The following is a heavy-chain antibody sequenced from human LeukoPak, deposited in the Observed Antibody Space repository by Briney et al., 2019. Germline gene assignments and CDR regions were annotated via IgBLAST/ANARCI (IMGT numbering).Heavy chain of an antibody. D-gene: IGHD6-13*01. V-gene: IGHV3-30*04. J-gene: IGHJ4*02. CDR2: ISYDGSNK. Sequence: PGGSLRLSCAASGFTFSSYAMLWVRQAPGKGLEWVAVISYDGSNKYYADSVKGRFTVCRDNSKNTLYLQMNSLRTEDTAVYYCAKDKAAVQIGPGGYFDYWGQGTLVTVSS. CDR1: GFTFSSYA. CDR3: AKDKAAVQIGPGGYFDY.